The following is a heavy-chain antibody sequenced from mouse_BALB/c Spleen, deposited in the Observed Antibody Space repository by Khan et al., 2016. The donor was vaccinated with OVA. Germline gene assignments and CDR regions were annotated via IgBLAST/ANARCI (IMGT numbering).Heavy chain of an antibody. CDR2: VYPGDGNT. CDR3: ARGGITTGYFDY. D-gene: IGHD1-1*01. J-gene: IGHJ2*01. V-gene: IGHV1-87*01. CDR1: GYTFTSYW. Sequence: QVQLQQPGTELARPGASVKLSCKASGYTFTSYWMQWVKQRPGQGLEWIGAVYPGDGNTRYTQKFKGKATLTADKSSSTAFIQLSSVASEDSAVYYCARGGITTGYFDYWGQGTTVTVSA.